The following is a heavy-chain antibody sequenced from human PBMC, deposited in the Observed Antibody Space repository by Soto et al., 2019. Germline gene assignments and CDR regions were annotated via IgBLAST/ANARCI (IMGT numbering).Heavy chain of an antibody. CDR1: GYSFTNYW. CDR2: VFPGDSET. Sequence: PGESLKISCKGSGYSFTNYWIGWVRQMPGKGLEWMGIVFPGDSETRYSPSFQGQVTISVDKSISTAYLQWSSLKASDTAIYYCARVRDSKKSFDIWGRGTMVTVSS. D-gene: IGHD4-17*01. V-gene: IGHV5-51*01. CDR3: ARVRDSKKSFDI. J-gene: IGHJ3*02.